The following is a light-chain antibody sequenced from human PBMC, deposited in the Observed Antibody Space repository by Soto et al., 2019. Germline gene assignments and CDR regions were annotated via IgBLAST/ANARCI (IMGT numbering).Light chain of an antibody. CDR3: CSYPGSSILYV. J-gene: IGLJ1*01. Sequence: QSALTQLASVSGSPGQSITISCTGTSNYNLVSWYQQHPGKAPKLVIYEVSERPSGVSNRFSGSKSGNTASLTISGLQADDQAAYYCCSYPGSSILYVFGTGTEVTV. CDR2: EVS. CDR1: SNYNL. V-gene: IGLV2-23*02.